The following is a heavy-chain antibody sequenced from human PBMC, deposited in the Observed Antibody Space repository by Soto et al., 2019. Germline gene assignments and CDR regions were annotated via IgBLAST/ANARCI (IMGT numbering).Heavy chain of an antibody. CDR3: TDRGRRVDY. J-gene: IGHJ4*02. CDR1: GFTFSNAW. Sequence: VQLVESGGGLVKPGGSLRLSCAASGFTFSNAWMNWVRQAPGKGLEWVGRIKSKTDGGTTYYATTVKGRFTISRYNTKNTLYLQINSQKNEDTAVYYCTDRGRRVDYWGQGTLVTVSS. D-gene: IGHD3-10*01. V-gene: IGHV3-15*07. CDR2: IKSKTDGGTT.